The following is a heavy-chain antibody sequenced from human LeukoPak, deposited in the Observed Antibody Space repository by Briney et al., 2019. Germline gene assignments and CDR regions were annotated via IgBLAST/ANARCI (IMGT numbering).Heavy chain of an antibody. Sequence: PSETLSLTCTVSGGSISSYYWSWIRQPPGKGLEWIGYIYYSGSTDYNPSLKSRVTISVDTSKNQFSLKLSSVTAADTAVYCCATSTGTYWGQGTLVTVSS. J-gene: IGHJ4*02. CDR3: ATSTGTY. CDR1: GGSISSYY. V-gene: IGHV4-59*08. D-gene: IGHD2-2*01. CDR2: IYYSGST.